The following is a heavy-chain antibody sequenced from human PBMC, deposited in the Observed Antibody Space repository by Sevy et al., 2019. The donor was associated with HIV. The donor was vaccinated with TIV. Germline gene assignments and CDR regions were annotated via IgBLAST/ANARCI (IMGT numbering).Heavy chain of an antibody. CDR1: GFIFGDYG. Sequence: GGSLRLSCTASGFIFGDYGMSWVRQAPGKGLEWIAFFKSKIHGGTTENAASVKGRFTISRDDSKNIVYLQMSNLKTEDTGDFYCTRWSGSLSIFDYAGQGTLVTVSS. D-gene: IGHD1-26*01. CDR2: FKSKIHGGTT. V-gene: IGHV3-49*04. J-gene: IGHJ4*02. CDR3: TRWSGSLSIFDY.